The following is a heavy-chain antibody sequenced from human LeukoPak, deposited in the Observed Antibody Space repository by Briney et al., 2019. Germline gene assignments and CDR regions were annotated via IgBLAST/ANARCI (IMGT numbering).Heavy chain of an antibody. V-gene: IGHV4-38-2*01. CDR2: IYHSGST. D-gene: IGHD3-3*01. Sequence: PSETLSLTCAVSGYSISSGYYWGWIRQPPGKGLEWIGSIYHSGSTYYSPSLKSRVTISVDTSKNQFSLKLSSVTAADTAVYYCARRQARDFWSGYPDSNWFDPWGQGTLVTVSS. J-gene: IGHJ5*02. CDR1: GYSISSGYY. CDR3: ARRQARDFWSGYPDSNWFDP.